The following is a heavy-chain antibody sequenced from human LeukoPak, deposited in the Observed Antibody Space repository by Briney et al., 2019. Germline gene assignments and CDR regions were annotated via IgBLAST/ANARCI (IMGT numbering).Heavy chain of an antibody. Sequence: ASVRVSCKVSGYTLTELSMHWVRQAPGKGLEWMGGFDPEDGETIYAQKFQGRVTMTEDTSTDTAYMELSSLRSEDTAVYYCATDNLNRTRTFDYWAREPWSPSPQ. V-gene: IGHV1-24*01. D-gene: IGHD1-14*01. CDR3: ATDNLNRTRTFDY. CDR2: FDPEDGET. CDR1: GYTLTELS. J-gene: IGHJ4*02.